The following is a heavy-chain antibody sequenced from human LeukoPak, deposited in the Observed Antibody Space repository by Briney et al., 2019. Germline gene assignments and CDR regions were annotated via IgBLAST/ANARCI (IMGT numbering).Heavy chain of an antibody. D-gene: IGHD6-13*01. CDR2: INHSGST. J-gene: IGHJ4*02. V-gene: IGHV4-34*01. CDR1: GGSFSGYY. CDR3: ARWIPWRQLAVLDY. Sequence: SETLSLTCAVYGGSFSGYYWSWIRQPPGKGLEWIGEINHSGSTNYNPSLKSRVTISVDTSKNQFSLKLSSVTAADTAVYYCARWIPWRQLAVLDYWGQGTLVTVSS.